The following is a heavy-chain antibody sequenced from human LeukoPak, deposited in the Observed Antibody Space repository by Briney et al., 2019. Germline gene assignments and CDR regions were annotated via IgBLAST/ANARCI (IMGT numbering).Heavy chain of an antibody. Sequence: ASVKVSCKASGYTFTSYYLHWVRQAPGQGLEWMGLINPSGGSTTYAQKFQGRVTITADESTSTAYMELSSLRSEDTAVYYCARDQRGYDILTGYYLFDYWGQGTLVTVSS. CDR2: INPSGGST. J-gene: IGHJ4*02. CDR3: ARDQRGYDILTGYYLFDY. CDR1: GYTFTSYY. V-gene: IGHV1-46*01. D-gene: IGHD3-9*01.